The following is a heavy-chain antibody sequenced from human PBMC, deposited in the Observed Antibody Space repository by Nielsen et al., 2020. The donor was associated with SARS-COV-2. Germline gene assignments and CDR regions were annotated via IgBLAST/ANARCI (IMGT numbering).Heavy chain of an antibody. D-gene: IGHD2-15*01. V-gene: IGHV4-31*03. CDR3: ARDRGVVAARTYYYYGMDV. CDR2: IYYSGST. Sequence: LRLSCTVSGGSISSGGYYWSWIRQHPGKGLEWIGYIYYSGSTYYNPSLKSRVTISVDTSKNQFSLKLSSVTAADTAVYYCARDRGVVAARTYYYYGMDVWGQGTTVTVSS. CDR1: GGSISSGGYY. J-gene: IGHJ6*02.